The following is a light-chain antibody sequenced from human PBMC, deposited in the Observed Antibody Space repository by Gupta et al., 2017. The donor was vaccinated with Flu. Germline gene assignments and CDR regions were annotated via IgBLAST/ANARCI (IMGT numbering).Light chain of an antibody. CDR3: QSYDSSIV. Sequence: FLLTQPHSVSESPGKTVTISCTRSSGSIASNYVQWYQQRPGSSHTTVIYEDNQRPSGVPARFSGSIDSSANSASLTLSGRKTEDEDDYYWQSYDSSIVFGGGTKLTVL. CDR1: SGSIASNY. V-gene: IGLV6-57*01. J-gene: IGLJ3*02. CDR2: EDN.